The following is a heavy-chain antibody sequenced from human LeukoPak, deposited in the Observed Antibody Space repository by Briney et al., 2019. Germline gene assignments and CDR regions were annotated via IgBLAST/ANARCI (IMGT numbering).Heavy chain of an antibody. J-gene: IGHJ4*02. Sequence: GGSLRLSCAASGFTVSSNYMSWVRQAPGKGLEWVSVIYSGGSTYYADSVKGRFTISRDNAKDSLYLQMNSLRAEDTAVYYCAKGYCSSTSCYTIDYFDYWGQGTLVTVSS. CDR1: GFTVSSNY. V-gene: IGHV3-66*01. CDR3: AKGYCSSTSCYTIDYFDY. CDR2: IYSGGST. D-gene: IGHD2-2*02.